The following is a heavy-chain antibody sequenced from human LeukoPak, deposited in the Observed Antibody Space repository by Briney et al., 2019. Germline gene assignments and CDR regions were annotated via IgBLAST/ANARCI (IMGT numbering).Heavy chain of an antibody. Sequence: GSLRPSCAASGFTFSSYSMNWVRQAPGKGLEWVSYISSSSSAIYYADSVKGRFTISRDNAKNSLYLQMNSLREEDTAVYYCARSYSYGSNWFDPWGQGTLVTVSS. V-gene: IGHV3-48*02. CDR3: ARSYSYGSNWFDP. CDR1: GFTFSSYS. CDR2: ISSSSSAI. J-gene: IGHJ5*02. D-gene: IGHD5-18*01.